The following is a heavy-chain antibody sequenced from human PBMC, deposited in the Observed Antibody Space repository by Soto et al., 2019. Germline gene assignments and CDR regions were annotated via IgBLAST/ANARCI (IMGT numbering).Heavy chain of an antibody. CDR1: GYSFTSYW. V-gene: IGHV5-51*01. J-gene: IGHJ5*02. CDR2: IYPGDSDT. Sequence: GESLKISCKGSGYSFTSYWIGWVRQMPGKGLEWMGIIYPGDSDTRYSPSFQGQVTISADKSISTAYLQWSSLKASDTAMYYCARPPDLNTAMVTHWFDPWRKGTLVTVYS. CDR3: ARPPDLNTAMVTHWFDP. D-gene: IGHD5-18*01.